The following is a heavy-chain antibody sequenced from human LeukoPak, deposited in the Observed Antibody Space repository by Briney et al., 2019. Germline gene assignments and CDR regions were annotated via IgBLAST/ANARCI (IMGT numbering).Heavy chain of an antibody. D-gene: IGHD1-14*01. J-gene: IGHJ4*02. CDR2: FCLGRDT. CDR1: GDSVTNDFF. Sequence: SETLSLTCTVSGDSVTNDFFWGWVRQPPGKELEWIGSFCLGRDTYYRPSLKSRVTTSVDTSKNQFSLNLNSVTAADTAVYYCARWASISREPGGFFGHWGQGTLVTVSS. CDR3: ARWASISREPGGFFGH. V-gene: IGHV4-38-2*02.